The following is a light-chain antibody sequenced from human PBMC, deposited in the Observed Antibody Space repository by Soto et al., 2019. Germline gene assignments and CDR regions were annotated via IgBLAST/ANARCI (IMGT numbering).Light chain of an antibody. Sequence: EIVLTQSPGNLSLSPGERATLACRASQSVRSSYLAWYQQKPGQAPRLLIYGASTRATGIPDRFSGSGSGTDFTLTISRLEPEDFSVYYCQQYVSSPRFTFFPGTKVDIK. CDR3: QQYVSSPRFT. CDR2: GAS. CDR1: QSVRSSY. J-gene: IGKJ3*01. V-gene: IGKV3-20*01.